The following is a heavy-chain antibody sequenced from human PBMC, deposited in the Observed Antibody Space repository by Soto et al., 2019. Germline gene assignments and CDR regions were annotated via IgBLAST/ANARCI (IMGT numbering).Heavy chain of an antibody. D-gene: IGHD1-26*01. Sequence: GGSLRLSCAASGFTFSSYSMNWVRQAPGKGLEWVSSISGSSTYIYYGDSMKGRFTTSRDNARNSLYLQMNSLRVEDTAVYYCARVRLPYTGSHPDAFDIWGLGTMVTVSS. CDR1: GFTFSSYS. V-gene: IGHV3-21*01. J-gene: IGHJ3*02. CDR3: ARVRLPYTGSHPDAFDI. CDR2: ISGSSTYI.